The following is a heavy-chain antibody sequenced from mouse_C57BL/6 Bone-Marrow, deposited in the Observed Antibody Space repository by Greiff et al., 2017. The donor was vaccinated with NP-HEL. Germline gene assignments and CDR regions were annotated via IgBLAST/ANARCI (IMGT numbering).Heavy chain of an antibody. J-gene: IGHJ4*01. CDR1: GYTFTSYD. V-gene: IGHV1-85*01. D-gene: IGHD1-1*01. Sequence: QVQLQQSGPELVKPGASVKLSCKASGYTFTSYDINWVKQRPGQGLEWIGWIYPRDGSTKYNEKFKGKATLTVDTSSSTAYMELHSLTSEDSAVYFCATITTVVAYYAIDYWGQGTSVTVSS. CDR3: ATITTVVAYYAIDY. CDR2: IYPRDGST.